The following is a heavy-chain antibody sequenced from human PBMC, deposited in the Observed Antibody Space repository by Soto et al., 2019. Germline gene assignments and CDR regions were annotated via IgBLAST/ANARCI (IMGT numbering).Heavy chain of an antibody. V-gene: IGHV4-59*06. J-gene: IGHJ4*02. CDR3: AREGDRWLQSPTPFDY. CDR1: GGSISSYY. Sequence: PSETLSLTCTVSGGSISSYYWSWIRQHPGKGLEWIGYIYYSGSTYYNPSLKSRVTISVDTSKNQFSLKLSSVTAADTAVYYCAREGDRWLQSPTPFDYWGQGALVTVSS. D-gene: IGHD5-12*01. CDR2: IYYSGST.